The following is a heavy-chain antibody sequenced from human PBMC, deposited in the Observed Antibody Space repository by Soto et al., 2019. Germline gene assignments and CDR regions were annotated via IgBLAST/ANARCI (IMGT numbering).Heavy chain of an antibody. Sequence: EVQLVESGGGLVKPGGSLRISCAASGFTFSSYRMNWVRQAPGKGLEWVSCISSSSSYTYYADSVKGRFTISRDNAKNSRYLQMNSLRAEDTAVYYCAAKGGEYASVDGLDVWGQGTTVTVFS. J-gene: IGHJ6*02. CDR3: AAKGGEYASVDGLDV. CDR1: GFTFSSYR. CDR2: ISSSSSYT. D-gene: IGHD3-16*01. V-gene: IGHV3-21*01.